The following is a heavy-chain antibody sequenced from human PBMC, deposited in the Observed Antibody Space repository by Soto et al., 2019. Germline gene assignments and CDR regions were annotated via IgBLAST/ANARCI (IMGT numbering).Heavy chain of an antibody. J-gene: IGHJ4*02. Sequence: QVQLVQSGAEVKKPGSSVKISCKASGGTFGGNSLNWVRQAPGQGLAWMGRIIPLLDMTNYAQKFQGRVTISADKSTGTAYMELTSLTFEDTAFYYCATGRRSDPQVGLFDYWGQGTHVTVSS. D-gene: IGHD6-6*01. CDR2: IIPLLDMT. CDR3: ATGRRSDPQVGLFDY. CDR1: GGTFGGNS. V-gene: IGHV1-69*02.